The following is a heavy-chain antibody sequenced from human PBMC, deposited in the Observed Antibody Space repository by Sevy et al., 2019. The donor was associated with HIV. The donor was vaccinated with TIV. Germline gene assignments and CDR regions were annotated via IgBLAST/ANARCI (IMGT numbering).Heavy chain of an antibody. V-gene: IGHV3-15*01. J-gene: IGHJ4*02. CDR1: GFTFSNAW. CDR2: IKSKTDGGTT. CDR3: TTDSKTRGLSALLDY. D-gene: IGHD3-10*01. Sequence: GGSLRLSCAASGFTFSNAWMSWVRQAPGKGLEWVGRIKSKTDGGTTDYAAPVKGRFTISRDDSKNTLELQMNSLKTEDTAIYYCTTDSKTRGLSALLDYWGQGTLVTVSS.